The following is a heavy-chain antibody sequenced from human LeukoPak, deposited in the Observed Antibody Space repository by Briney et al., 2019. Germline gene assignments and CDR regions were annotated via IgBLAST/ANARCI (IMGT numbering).Heavy chain of an antibody. CDR3: GRDPNGDYVSAFEF. CDR1: ELTFASYA. J-gene: IGHJ3*01. D-gene: IGHD4-17*01. CDR2: IGGSGTHT. V-gene: IGHV3-23*01. Sequence: GGPLRLFCEACELTFASYAMTWVRLTPGKGLEWVASIGGSGTHTNYADSVRGRFTISRDNSKNTLYLQMNSMRAEDTAVYYCGRDPNGDYVSAFEFWGQGTLVSVSS.